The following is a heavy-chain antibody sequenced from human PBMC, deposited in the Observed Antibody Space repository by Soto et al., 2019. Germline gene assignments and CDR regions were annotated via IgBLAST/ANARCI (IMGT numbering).Heavy chain of an antibody. CDR2: IYYSGST. J-gene: IGHJ4*02. D-gene: IGHD6-13*01. V-gene: IGHV4-59*01. CDR3: ARVYQQPGTLFFDY. CDR1: GGSISSYY. Sequence: SETLSLTCTVSGGSISSYYWSWIRQPPGKGLEWIGYIYYSGSTNYNPSLKSRVTISVDTSKNQFSLKLSSVTAADTAVYYCARVYQQPGTLFFDYWGQGTLVTVSS.